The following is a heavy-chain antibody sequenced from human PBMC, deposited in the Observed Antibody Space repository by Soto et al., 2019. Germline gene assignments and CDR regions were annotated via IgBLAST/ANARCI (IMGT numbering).Heavy chain of an antibody. J-gene: IGHJ4*02. CDR3: ARASYDFWNYYFDY. D-gene: IGHD3-3*01. Sequence: GGSLRLSCAASGFTFSSYAMSWVRQAPGKGLEWVSAISGSGGSTYYADSVKGRFTISRDNSKNTLYLQMNSLRAEDTAVYYCARASYDFWNYYFDYWGQGTLVTVSS. CDR2: ISGSGGST. V-gene: IGHV3-23*01. CDR1: GFTFSSYA.